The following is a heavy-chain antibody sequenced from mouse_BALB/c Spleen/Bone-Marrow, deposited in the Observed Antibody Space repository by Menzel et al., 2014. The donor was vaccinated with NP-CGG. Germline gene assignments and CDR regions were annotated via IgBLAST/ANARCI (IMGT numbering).Heavy chain of an antibody. CDR1: GFAFSRYW. D-gene: IGHD4-1*01. V-gene: IGHV4-1*02. CDR3: ARPGTWGYFDY. CDR2: INPDSGMI. Sequence: EVMLVESGGGLVQPGGSLKLSCAASGFAFSRYWMSWVRQAPGKGLEWIGEINPDSGMINYTPSLKDKFIISRDNAKNTLYLQMSKVRSEDTALYYCARPGTWGYFDYWGQGTTLTVSS. J-gene: IGHJ2*01.